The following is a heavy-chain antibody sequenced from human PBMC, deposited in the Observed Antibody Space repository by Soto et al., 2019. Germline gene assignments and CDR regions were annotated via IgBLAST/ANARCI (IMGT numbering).Heavy chain of an antibody. D-gene: IGHD3-10*01. CDR3: ARHVGFGELGGYNTFDP. J-gene: IGHJ5*02. CDR2: IDPTDSYI. CDR1: GYSFADYW. V-gene: IGHV5-10-1*03. Sequence: EVHLVQSGAEMKKPGESLTISCKTSGYSFADYWISWVRQMPGKGLEWMAKIDPTDSYINYSPSFEGHVTISADKSIITVYLRWSSLKASDTAMYYCARHVGFGELGGYNTFDPWGQGTLVTVSS.